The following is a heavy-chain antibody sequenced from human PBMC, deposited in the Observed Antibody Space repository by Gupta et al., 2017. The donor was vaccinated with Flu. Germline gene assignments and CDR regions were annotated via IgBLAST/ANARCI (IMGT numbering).Heavy chain of an antibody. V-gene: IGHV3-21*01. CDR2: ISSSSSYI. J-gene: IGHJ4*02. CDR1: YS. D-gene: IGHD1-26*01. CDR3: ARSWEPTGYFDY. Sequence: YSMNWVRQAPGKGLEWVSSISSSSSYIYYADSVKGRFTISRDNAKNSLYLQMNSLRVDDTAVYYCARSWEPTGYFDYWGQGTLVTVSS.